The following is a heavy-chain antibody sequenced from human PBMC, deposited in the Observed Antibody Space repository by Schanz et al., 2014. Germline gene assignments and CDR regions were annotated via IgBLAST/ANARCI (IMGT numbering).Heavy chain of an antibody. Sequence: QVQLVQSGAEVKKPGSSMKVSCKASGGTFNSYTINWVRQAPGQGLEWMGRIIPILGIANYAQKFQGRVTITADRSTSTVYMELSSLRSEDTAVYYCARAPTAYCSDTSCLGTPFDYWGQGTLVTVSS. CDR3: ARAPTAYCSDTSCLGTPFDY. J-gene: IGHJ4*02. CDR2: IIPILGIA. CDR1: GGTFNSYT. D-gene: IGHD2-2*01. V-gene: IGHV1-69*02.